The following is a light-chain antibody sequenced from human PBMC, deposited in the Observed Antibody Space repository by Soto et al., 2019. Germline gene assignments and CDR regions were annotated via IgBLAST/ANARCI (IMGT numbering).Light chain of an antibody. CDR1: SSDVGGYNY. CDR2: EVS. J-gene: IGLJ3*02. V-gene: IGLV2-8*01. CDR3: SSYAVSNTL. Sequence: QSALTQPPSASGSPGQSVTISCTGTSSDVGGYNYVSWYQQHPGKAPKLMIYEVSKRPSGVPDRFSGSKSGNTASLTVSGLQAEDEAYYYCSSYAVSNTLFGGGTKVTVL.